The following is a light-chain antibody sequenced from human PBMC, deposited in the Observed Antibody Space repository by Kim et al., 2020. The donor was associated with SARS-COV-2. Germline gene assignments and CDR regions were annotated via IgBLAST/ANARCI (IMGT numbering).Light chain of an antibody. J-gene: IGLJ1*01. Sequence: SYELTQPPSVSVSPGQTASITCSGDKLGDKYACWYQPKPGQSPVLVIYQDSKRPSGIPERFSGSNSGNTATLTISGTQAMDEADYYCQAWDSSTKVFGTG. CDR1: KLGDKY. CDR3: QAWDSSTKV. CDR2: QDS. V-gene: IGLV3-1*01.